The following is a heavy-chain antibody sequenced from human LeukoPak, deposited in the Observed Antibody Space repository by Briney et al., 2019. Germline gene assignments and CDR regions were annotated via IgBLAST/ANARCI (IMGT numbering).Heavy chain of an antibody. CDR3: GSTVREGEDQ. J-gene: IGHJ4*02. D-gene: IGHD3-10*01. V-gene: IGHV3-21*04. CDR2: ITSSSAYI. Sequence: GGSLRLSCAASGFIFSNYAMNWVHQAPGKGLEWVSSITSSSAYIYYADSVKGRFTISRDNAKDSLYLQMNSLRAEDTAVYYCGSTVREGEDQWGQGTLVTVSS. CDR1: GFIFSNYA.